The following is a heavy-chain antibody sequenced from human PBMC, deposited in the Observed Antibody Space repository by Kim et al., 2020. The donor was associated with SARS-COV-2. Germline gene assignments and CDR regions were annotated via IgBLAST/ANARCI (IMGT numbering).Heavy chain of an antibody. D-gene: IGHD3-3*01. CDR3: AKEVFGVHNYYYGMDV. J-gene: IGHJ6*02. CDR2: ISFDESKK. CDR1: GFTFTYYG. V-gene: IGHV3-30*18. Sequence: GGSLRLSCAASGFTFTYYGMHWVRQAPGKGLEWVSLISFDESKKDYADSVKGRFIISRDNSKNTLYLQMNSLRAEDTAVYYCAKEVFGVHNYYYGMDVWGQGTTVTVSS.